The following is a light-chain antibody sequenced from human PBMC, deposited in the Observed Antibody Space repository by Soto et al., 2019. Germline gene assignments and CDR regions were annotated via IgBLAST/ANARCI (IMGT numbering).Light chain of an antibody. Sequence: EIVLTQSPATLSLSPGERATLSVMASQNISTNVAWYQQKPGQAPRLLIYDASNRATGIPARFSGSGSGTDFTLTISSLEPEDFAVYYCQQRSNWLPITFGQGTRLEI. CDR2: DAS. CDR1: QNISTN. V-gene: IGKV3-11*01. J-gene: IGKJ5*01. CDR3: QQRSNWLPIT.